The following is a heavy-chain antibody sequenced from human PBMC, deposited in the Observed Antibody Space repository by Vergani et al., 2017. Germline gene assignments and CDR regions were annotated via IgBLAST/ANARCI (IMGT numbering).Heavy chain of an antibody. D-gene: IGHD1-26*01. Sequence: QVQLVQSGAEVKKPGASVKVSCKASGYTFTSYYMHWVRPAPGQGLEWMGIINPSGGSTSYAQKLQGRGTMPRDTSTSTVYMELSSLRSEDTAVYYCARGYSGSYSGHDAFDIWGQGTMVTVSS. V-gene: IGHV1-46*03. J-gene: IGHJ3*02. CDR1: GYTFTSYY. CDR3: ARGYSGSYSGHDAFDI. CDR2: INPSGGST.